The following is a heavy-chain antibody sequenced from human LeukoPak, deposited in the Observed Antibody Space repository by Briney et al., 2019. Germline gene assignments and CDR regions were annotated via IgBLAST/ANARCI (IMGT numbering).Heavy chain of an antibody. J-gene: IGHJ5*02. CDR2: INHSGST. V-gene: IGHV4-34*01. CDR1: GGSFSGYY. Sequence: NPSETLSLTCAVYGGSFSGYYWSWIRQPPGKGLEWIGEINHSGSTNYNPSLKSRVTISVDTSKNQFSLKLSSLTAADTAVYYCARDRYLNWFDPWGQGTPVTVSS. D-gene: IGHD1-14*01. CDR3: ARDRYLNWFDP.